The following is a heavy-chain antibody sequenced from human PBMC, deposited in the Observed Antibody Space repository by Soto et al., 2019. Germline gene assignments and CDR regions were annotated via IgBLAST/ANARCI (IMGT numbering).Heavy chain of an antibody. J-gene: IGHJ4*02. CDR3: ARDGVDSSGYSCPFDC. CDR1: GFTFGSYS. V-gene: IGHV3-48*01. CDR2: ISSSSSTI. D-gene: IGHD3-22*01. Sequence: GGSLRLSCAASGFTFGSYSMNWFGQGPGKGLEWVSYISSSSSTIYYADSVKGRFTISRDNAKNSLYLQMNSLRAEDTAVYYCARDGVDSSGYSCPFDCWGQGTLVTVSS.